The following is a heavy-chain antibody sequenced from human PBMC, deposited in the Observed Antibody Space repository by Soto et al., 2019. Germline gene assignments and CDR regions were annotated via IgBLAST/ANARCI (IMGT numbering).Heavy chain of an antibody. Sequence: ASVKVSCKASGGTFSSYAISWVRQAPGQGLEWMGGIIPIFGTANYAQKFQGRVTITADKSTSTAYMELSSLRSEDTAVYYCARDRVAVAGTPYYYGMDVWGQGTTVTAP. V-gene: IGHV1-69*06. CDR1: GGTFSSYA. J-gene: IGHJ6*02. CDR2: IIPIFGTA. CDR3: ARDRVAVAGTPYYYGMDV. D-gene: IGHD6-19*01.